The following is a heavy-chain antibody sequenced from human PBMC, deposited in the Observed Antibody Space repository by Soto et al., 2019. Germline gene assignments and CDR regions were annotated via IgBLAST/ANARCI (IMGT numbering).Heavy chain of an antibody. V-gene: IGHV4-39*02. CDR3: SRDFWSGYYTGPFDY. J-gene: IGHJ4*02. CDR1: GDFFSSTSNY. Sequence: PEPLSLTCTVSGDFFSSTSNYWGFIRLPPAKGLEWIGSLDYSWSNYYNPSLKSRVTISVETSKNQFSLELSSVTAADTAVYYCSRDFWSGYYTGPFDYWGQGAQVT. CDR2: LDYSWSN. D-gene: IGHD3-3*01.